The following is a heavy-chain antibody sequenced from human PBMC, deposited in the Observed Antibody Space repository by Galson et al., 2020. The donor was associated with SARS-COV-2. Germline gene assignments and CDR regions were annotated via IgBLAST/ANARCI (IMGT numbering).Heavy chain of an antibody. CDR3: ARDRFCGYLDY. CDR2: IHTSGST. D-gene: IGHD2-21*01. J-gene: IGHJ4*02. Sequence: SETLSLTCSVSGGSISSGSYYWSWIRQPAGKGLEWIGRIHTSGSTTYNPSLKSRVTISIDTSKNQFSLNLSSVTAADTAVYYCARDRFCGYLDYWGQGTLVTVSS. CDR1: GGSISSGSYY. V-gene: IGHV4-61*02.